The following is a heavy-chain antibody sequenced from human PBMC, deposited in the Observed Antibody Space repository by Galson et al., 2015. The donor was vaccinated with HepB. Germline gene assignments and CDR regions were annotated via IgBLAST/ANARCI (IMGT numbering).Heavy chain of an antibody. Sequence: SLRLSCAASGFTFSSYSMNWVRQAPGKGLEWVSSISSSSSYIYYADSVKGRFTISRDNAKNSLYLQMNSLRAEDTAVYYCAILAVAGQHYFDYWGQGTLVTVSS. CDR2: ISSSSSYI. CDR3: AILAVAGQHYFDY. CDR1: GFTFSSYS. J-gene: IGHJ4*02. D-gene: IGHD6-19*01. V-gene: IGHV3-21*01.